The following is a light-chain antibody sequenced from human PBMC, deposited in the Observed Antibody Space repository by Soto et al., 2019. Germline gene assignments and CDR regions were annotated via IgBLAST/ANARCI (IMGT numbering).Light chain of an antibody. J-gene: IGKJ4*01. V-gene: IGKV1-9*01. CDR3: LQVNSYPLT. CDR1: QGFSSD. CDR2: RAS. Sequence: DIQLTQSPSFLSASVGDRVTITCRASQGFSSDLAWYQLKPAKAPKLLIYRASTLQSGVPSRFSGSGSGTGFTLTISSLQPEDSATYYCLQVNSYPLTFGGGTKVEIK.